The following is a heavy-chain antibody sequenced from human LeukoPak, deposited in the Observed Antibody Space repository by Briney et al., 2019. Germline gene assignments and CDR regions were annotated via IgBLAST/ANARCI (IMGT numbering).Heavy chain of an antibody. J-gene: IGHJ3*02. V-gene: IGHV3-11*04. CDR1: GFTFGDYF. Sequence: PGGSLRLSCAASGFTFGDYFMTWIRQAPGKGLEYISYISSSGSTTHYADSVKGRFTISRDNSKNTLYLQMNSLRAEDTAVYYCARVSSSPRYPRAFDIWGQGTMVTVSS. CDR3: ARVSSSPRYPRAFDI. D-gene: IGHD3-9*01. CDR2: ISSSGSTT.